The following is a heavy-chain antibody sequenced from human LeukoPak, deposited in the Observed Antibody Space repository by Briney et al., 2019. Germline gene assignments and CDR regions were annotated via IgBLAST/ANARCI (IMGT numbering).Heavy chain of an antibody. D-gene: IGHD6-19*01. CDR3: AREVAVAGSAIEEIDY. J-gene: IGHJ4*02. CDR2: INPSGGST. CDR1: GYTFTSYY. Sequence: ASVTVSFTASGYTFTSYYMHWVRQAPGQGLEWMGIINPSGGSTSYAQKFQGRVTMTRDTSTSTVYMELSSLRSEDTAVYYCAREVAVAGSAIEEIDYWGQGTLVTVSS. V-gene: IGHV1-46*01.